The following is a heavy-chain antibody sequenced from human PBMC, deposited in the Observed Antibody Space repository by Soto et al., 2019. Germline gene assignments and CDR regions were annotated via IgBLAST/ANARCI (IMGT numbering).Heavy chain of an antibody. CDR3: ARDFRYLDWTLGEDYYYAMAA. Sequence: QVQLVQSGADVKKPGASVKVSCKASGYTFTDYGLHWVRQAPGQRLELMGWINAGNGHAKYSQNFKGRVIMTRDPSASTVYMELHTLRSEDTAVYFCARDFRYLDWTLGEDYYYAMAAWGQGTTVTVSS. CDR1: GYTFTDYG. V-gene: IGHV1-3*01. D-gene: IGHD3-9*01. J-gene: IGHJ6*02. CDR2: INAGNGHA.